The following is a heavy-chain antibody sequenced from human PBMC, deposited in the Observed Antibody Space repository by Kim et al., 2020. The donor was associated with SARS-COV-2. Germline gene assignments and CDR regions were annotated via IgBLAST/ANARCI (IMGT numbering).Heavy chain of an antibody. Sequence: GGSLRLSCAASGFTFSNAWMSWVRQAPGKGLEWVGRIKSKTDGGTTDYAAPVKGRFTISRDDSKNTLHLQMNSLKNEDTAVYYCTTEFDIVVVTATIDYWGQGTLVTVSS. D-gene: IGHD2-21*02. CDR3: TTEFDIVVVTATIDY. CDR2: IKSKTDGGTT. CDR1: GFTFSNAW. V-gene: IGHV3-15*01. J-gene: IGHJ4*02.